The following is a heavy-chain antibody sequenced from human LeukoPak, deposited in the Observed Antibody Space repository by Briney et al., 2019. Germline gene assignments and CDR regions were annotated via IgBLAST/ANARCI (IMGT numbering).Heavy chain of an antibody. CDR3: VRLVGGDIDY. J-gene: IGHJ4*02. CDR1: GGSISSSNW. CDR2: IYHSGST. D-gene: IGHD5-12*01. Sequence: SGTLSLTCAVSGGSISSSNWWSWVRQPPGKGLEWIGEIYHSGSTNYNPSLKSRVTMSVDTSKNQFSLQLNSVTPEDTAVYFCVRLVGGDIDYWGQGTLVTVSS. V-gene: IGHV4-4*02.